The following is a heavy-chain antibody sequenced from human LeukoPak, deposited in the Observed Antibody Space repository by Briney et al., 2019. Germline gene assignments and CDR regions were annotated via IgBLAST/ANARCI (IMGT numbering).Heavy chain of an antibody. J-gene: IGHJ6*03. CDR1: GFTFSSYG. CDR3: ATVRDGSGRANYYYMDV. CDR2: IRYDGTNK. Sequence: GGSLRLSCAASGFTFSSYGMHWVRQAPGKGLEWVSFIRYDGTNKYYADSVKGRFTISRDNSKNTLYLQMNSLRAEDTAVYYCATVRDGSGRANYYYMDVWGKGTTVTVSS. D-gene: IGHD3-10*01. V-gene: IGHV3-30*02.